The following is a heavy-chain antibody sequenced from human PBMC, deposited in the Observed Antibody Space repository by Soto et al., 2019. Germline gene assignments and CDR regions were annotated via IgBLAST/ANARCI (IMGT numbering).Heavy chain of an antibody. D-gene: IGHD6-13*01. V-gene: IGHV4-59*11. CDR3: ARSRIAAAGWFDP. J-gene: IGHJ5*02. CDR2: IFYSGGT. Sequence: PSETLSLTCSVSGDSLRNHYWSWIRQPPGSRLEWLGHIFYSGGTSSYNPSLKSRVSMSVDTSKNQFSLKLRSVTAADTAVYYCARSRIAAAGWFDPWGQGTLVTVSS. CDR1: GDSLRNHY.